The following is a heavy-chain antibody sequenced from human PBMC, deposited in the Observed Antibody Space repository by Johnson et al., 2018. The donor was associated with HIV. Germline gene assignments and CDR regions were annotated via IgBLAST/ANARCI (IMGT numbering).Heavy chain of an antibody. Sequence: QVQLVESGGGVVQPGGSLRLSCAASEFTFNNYGMHWVRQAPGKGLEWVAFLRYDGRNKYYADSVKGRVTISRDNSKNTLYLQMNSLRAEDTAVYYCAAGIAVAGLRGNAFDIWGQGTMVTVSS. J-gene: IGHJ3*02. CDR1: EFTFNNYG. CDR3: AAGIAVAGLRGNAFDI. D-gene: IGHD6-19*01. V-gene: IGHV3-30*02. CDR2: LRYDGRNK.